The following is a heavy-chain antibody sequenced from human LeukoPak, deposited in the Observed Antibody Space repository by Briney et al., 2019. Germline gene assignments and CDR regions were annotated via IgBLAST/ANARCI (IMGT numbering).Heavy chain of an antibody. CDR2: LYHGGST. V-gene: IGHV4-59*01. CDR1: RGSISSYY. Sequence: PSETLSLTCTVSRGSISSYYWSWIRQPPGKGLEWIGYLYHGGSTNYNPSLKTRVTISGDTSKNHFSLNLSSVTAADTAMYYCARGRYYYDSSGYPYNWFDPWGQGTLVTVSS. CDR3: ARGRYYYDSSGYPYNWFDP. D-gene: IGHD3-22*01. J-gene: IGHJ5*02.